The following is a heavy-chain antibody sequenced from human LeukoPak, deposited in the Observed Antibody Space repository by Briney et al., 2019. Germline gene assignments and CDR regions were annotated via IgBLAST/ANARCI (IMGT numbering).Heavy chain of an antibody. V-gene: IGHV1-46*01. CDR3: ARGKKTIWFGELSFDY. CDR1: GYTFTSYY. D-gene: IGHD3-10*01. J-gene: IGHJ4*02. Sequence: ASVKVSCKASGYTFTSYYMHWVRQAPGQGLEWMGIINPSGGSTSYAQKFRGRVTMTRDTSTSTVYMGLSSLRSEDTAVYYCARGKKTIWFGELSFDYWGQGTLVTVSS. CDR2: INPSGGST.